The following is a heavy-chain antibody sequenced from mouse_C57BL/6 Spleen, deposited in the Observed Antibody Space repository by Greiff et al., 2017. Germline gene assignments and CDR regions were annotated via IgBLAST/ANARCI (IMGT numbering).Heavy chain of an antibody. CDR3: ASSIYDGYWYFDV. D-gene: IGHD2-3*01. CDR1: GYTFTSYW. Sequence: VQLQQPGAELVKPGASVKLSCKASGYTFTSYWMHCVKQRPGRGLEWIGRIDPNSGGTKYNEKFKSKATLTVDKPSSTAYMQLSSLTSEDSAVYYCASSIYDGYWYFDVWGTGTTLTVSS. J-gene: IGHJ1*03. CDR2: IDPNSGGT. V-gene: IGHV1-72*01.